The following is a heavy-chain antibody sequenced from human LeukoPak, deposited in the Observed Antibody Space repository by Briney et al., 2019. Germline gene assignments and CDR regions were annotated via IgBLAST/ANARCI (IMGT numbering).Heavy chain of an antibody. J-gene: IGHJ4*02. Sequence: SETLSLTCSVSRGSFSSDYWSWIRQPAGKGLEWIGRIYASGSTNYNPSLKSRVTMSVDTSKNQFSLKLSSVTAADTAVYYCARGYCTSATCYYFDYWGQGTLVTVSS. CDR3: ARGYCTSATCYYFDY. CDR1: RGSFSSDY. CDR2: IYASGST. D-gene: IGHD2/OR15-2a*01. V-gene: IGHV4-4*07.